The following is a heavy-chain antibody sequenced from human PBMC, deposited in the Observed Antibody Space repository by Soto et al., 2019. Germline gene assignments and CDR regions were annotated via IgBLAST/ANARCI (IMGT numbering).Heavy chain of an antibody. Sequence: GASVKVSCKASGYTFTSYDINWVRQATGQGLEWMGWMNPNSGNTGYAQKFQGRVTMTRNTSISTAYMELSSLRSEDTAMYYCTTDSYITTITVRFDYWGHGTLVTVSS. CDR2: MNPNSGNT. D-gene: IGHD3-22*01. J-gene: IGHJ4*01. CDR3: TTDSYITTITVRFDY. V-gene: IGHV1-8*01. CDR1: GYTFTSYD.